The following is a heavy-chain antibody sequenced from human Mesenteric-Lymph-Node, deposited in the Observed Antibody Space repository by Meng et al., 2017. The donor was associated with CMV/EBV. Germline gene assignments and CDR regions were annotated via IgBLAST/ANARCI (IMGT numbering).Heavy chain of an antibody. CDR2: IRYDGSNK. V-gene: IGHV3-30*02. CDR3: AKGRYYYYGMDV. J-gene: IGHJ6*02. CDR1: GFSFSTYA. Sequence: GESLKISCVASGFSFSTYAMHWVRQAPGKGLEWVAFIRYDGSNKYYADSVKGRFTISRDNSKNTLYLQMNSLRAEDTAVYYCAKGRYYYYGMDVWGQGTTVTVSS.